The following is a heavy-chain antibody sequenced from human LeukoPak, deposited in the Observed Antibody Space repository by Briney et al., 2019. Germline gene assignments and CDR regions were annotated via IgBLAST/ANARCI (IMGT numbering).Heavy chain of an antibody. J-gene: IGHJ4*02. D-gene: IGHD2-2*01. CDR1: GGTFSSYA. V-gene: IGHV1-69*04. Sequence: SVKVSCKASGGTFSSYAISWVRQAPGQGLEWMGRIIPILGIANYAQKFQGRVTITADKSTSTAYMELSSLRSEDTAVYYCARVSYRGCQQNYYFDYWGQGTLVTVSS. CDR3: ARVSYRGCQQNYYFDY. CDR2: IIPILGIA.